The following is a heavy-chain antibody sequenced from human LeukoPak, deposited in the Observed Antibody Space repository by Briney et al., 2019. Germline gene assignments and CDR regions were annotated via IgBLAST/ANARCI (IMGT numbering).Heavy chain of an antibody. Sequence: ASVKVSCKASGFVFTGYGFTWVRQAPGQGLEWMGWISANDGKIHYSERHQGRVTKSTDTVTSTVYMELRSLRSDDTAVYYCARELHVERDDYWGQGTLVTVSS. J-gene: IGHJ4*02. CDR3: ARELHVERDDY. CDR2: ISANDGKI. D-gene: IGHD1-1*01. CDR1: GFVFTGYG. V-gene: IGHV1-18*01.